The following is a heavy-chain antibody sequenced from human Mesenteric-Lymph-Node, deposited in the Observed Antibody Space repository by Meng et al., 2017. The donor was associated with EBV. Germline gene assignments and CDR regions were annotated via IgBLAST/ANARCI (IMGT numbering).Heavy chain of an antibody. CDR1: GGSVNSGGYS. CDR3: AGGDYVNQFNY. D-gene: IGHD4-17*01. Sequence: QRQASGPGLVTPSQTLSLTCTVSGGSVNSGGYSWSWIRQSPEKGLEWIGYVHHSGLTYYNPSLETRVIISLERSKNQFSLKLTSVTAADTAVYYCAGGDYVNQFNYWGQGTLVTVSS. V-gene: IGHV4-30-2*06. CDR2: VHHSGLT. J-gene: IGHJ4*02.